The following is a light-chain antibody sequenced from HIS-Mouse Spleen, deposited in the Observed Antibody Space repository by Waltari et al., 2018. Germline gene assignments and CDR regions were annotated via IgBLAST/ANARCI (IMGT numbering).Light chain of an antibody. CDR1: SSNIGSNT. Sequence: QSVLTQPPSASGTPGQRVTISCSGSSSNIGSNTVNWYQQLPGTAPKLLIYSNNRRRSGVPDRFSGSKSGTSASLAISGLQSEDEADYYCAAWDDSLNGRVFGGGTKLTVL. CDR3: AAWDDSLNGRV. J-gene: IGLJ3*02. CDR2: SNN. V-gene: IGLV1-44*01.